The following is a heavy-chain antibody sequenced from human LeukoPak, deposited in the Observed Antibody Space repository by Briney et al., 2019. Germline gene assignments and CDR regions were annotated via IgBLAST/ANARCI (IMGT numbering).Heavy chain of an antibody. CDR3: ARFYGSGSYRSVDY. Sequence: ASVKVSCKASGYTFTSYDINWVRQATGQGLEWMGWMNPNSGNTGYAQKFQGRVTMTRNTSISTAYMELRSLRSDDTAVYYRARFYGSGSYRSVDYWGQGTLVTVSS. V-gene: IGHV1-8*01. J-gene: IGHJ4*02. CDR1: GYTFTSYD. D-gene: IGHD3-10*01. CDR2: MNPNSGNT.